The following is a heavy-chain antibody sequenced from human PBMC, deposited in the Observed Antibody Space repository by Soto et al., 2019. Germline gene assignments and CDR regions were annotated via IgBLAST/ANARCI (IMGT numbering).Heavy chain of an antibody. CDR2: IYYSGST. CDR3: ATVPQQLVRDY. CDR1: GGSISSSSYY. V-gene: IGHV4-39*01. D-gene: IGHD6-6*01. Sequence: SETLSLTCTVSGGSISSSSYYWGWIRQPPGKGLEWIGNIYYSGSTYYNPSLKSRVTISVDTSKNQFSLKLSSVTAADTAVYYCATVPQQLVRDYWGQGTLVTVSS. J-gene: IGHJ4*02.